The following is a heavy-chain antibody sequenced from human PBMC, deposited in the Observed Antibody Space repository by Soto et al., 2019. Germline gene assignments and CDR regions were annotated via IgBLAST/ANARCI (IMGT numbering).Heavy chain of an antibody. CDR3: ARASGYSYGSNWFDP. J-gene: IGHJ5*02. Sequence: SETMSLTCTVSGGSICSSSYYWGWIHQPPGKGLEWIGYIYYSGSTYYNPSLKSRVTISVDTSKNQFSLKLSSVTAADTAVYYCARASGYSYGSNWFDPWGQGTLVTVSS. V-gene: IGHV4-31*03. D-gene: IGHD5-18*01. CDR1: GGSICSSSYY. CDR2: IYYSGST.